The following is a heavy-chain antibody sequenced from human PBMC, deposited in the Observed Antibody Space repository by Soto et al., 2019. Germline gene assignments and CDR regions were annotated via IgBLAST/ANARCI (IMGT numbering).Heavy chain of an antibody. CDR3: GRDRGVAPPVAGNTHYYYYMDV. CDR2: ISAYNGNT. V-gene: IGHV1-18*01. J-gene: IGHJ6*03. D-gene: IGHD6-19*01. CDR1: GYSFTNYG. Sequence: QDQLVQSGVEVKKPGASVKVSCKASGYSFTNYGITWVRQAPGQGFEWMGWISAYNGNTKDAQKLHGRVTMTTDASTSTVYLELRSLTSDDTAVYYCGRDRGVAPPVAGNTHYYYYMDVWGKGTTVTVSS.